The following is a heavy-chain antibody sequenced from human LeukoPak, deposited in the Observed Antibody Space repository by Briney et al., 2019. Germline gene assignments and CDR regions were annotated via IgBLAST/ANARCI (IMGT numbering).Heavy chain of an antibody. CDR2: IYSSGSI. Sequence: PSETLSLTCSASGGSISRYYWSWMRQPAGKGLEWIGRIYSSGSINYSPSVKSRATMSVDTSKNQFSLKLSSVTAADTAVYYCASLEYYYDSSGYSDNWGQGTLVTVSS. D-gene: IGHD3-22*01. J-gene: IGHJ4*02. CDR3: ASLEYYYDSSGYSDN. V-gene: IGHV4-4*07. CDR1: GGSISRYY.